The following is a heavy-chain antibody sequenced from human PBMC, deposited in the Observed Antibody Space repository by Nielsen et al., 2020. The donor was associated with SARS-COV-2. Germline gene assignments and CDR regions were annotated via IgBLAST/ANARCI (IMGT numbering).Heavy chain of an antibody. J-gene: IGHJ4*02. V-gene: IGHV3-30*03. D-gene: IGHD3-10*01. CDR3: TTTRRFGELTY. CDR2: ISYDGSNK. Sequence: LSLTCAASGFTFSSYGMHWVRQAPGKGLEWVAVISYDGSNKYYADSVKGRFTISRDNSKNTLYLQMNSLRAEDTAVYYCTTTRRFGELTYWGQGTLVTVSS. CDR1: GFTFSSYG.